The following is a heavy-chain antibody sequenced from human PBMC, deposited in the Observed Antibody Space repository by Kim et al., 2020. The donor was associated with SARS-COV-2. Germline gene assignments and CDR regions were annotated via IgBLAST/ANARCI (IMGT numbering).Heavy chain of an antibody. CDR1: GYSISSGYY. J-gene: IGHJ4*02. Sequence: SETLSLTCTVSGYSISSGYYWGWIRQPPGKGLEWIGSIYHSGSTYYNPSLKSRVTISVDTSKNQFSLKLSSVTAADTAVYYCARERNGGYDYWGQGTLVTVSS. D-gene: IGHD2-8*01. V-gene: IGHV4-38-2*02. CDR2: IYHSGST. CDR3: ARERNGGYDY.